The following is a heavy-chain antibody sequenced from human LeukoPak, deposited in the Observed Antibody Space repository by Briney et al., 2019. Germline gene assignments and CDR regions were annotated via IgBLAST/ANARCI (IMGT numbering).Heavy chain of an antibody. Sequence: PGGSLRLSCAASGFTFDDYAMHWVRQAPGKGLEWVSGISWNSGSIGYADSVKGRFTISRDNAKNSLYLQTNSLRAEDMALYYCAKGGQWLESNYYYMDVWGKGTTVTVSS. D-gene: IGHD6-19*01. CDR1: GFTFDDYA. CDR2: ISWNSGSI. V-gene: IGHV3-9*03. CDR3: AKGGQWLESNYYYMDV. J-gene: IGHJ6*03.